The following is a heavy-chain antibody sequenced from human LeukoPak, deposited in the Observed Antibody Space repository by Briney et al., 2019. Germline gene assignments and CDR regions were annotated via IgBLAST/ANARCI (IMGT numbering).Heavy chain of an antibody. CDR1: GFNFRAFT. CDR3: AKEKDTIYFEL. J-gene: IGHJ3*01. Sequence: GGSLRLSCGAFGFNFRAFTMHWVRQAPGKGLEWVSLFSRNGVTTYYAESVRGRFTISRDNSKNSVYLQMDSLTTEDTAVYYCAKEKDTIYFELWGQGTMVTVSA. V-gene: IGHV3-43*01. CDR2: FSRNGVTT. D-gene: IGHD3-22*01.